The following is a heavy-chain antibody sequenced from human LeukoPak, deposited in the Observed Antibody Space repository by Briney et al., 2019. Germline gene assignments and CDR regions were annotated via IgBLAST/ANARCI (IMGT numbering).Heavy chain of an antibody. V-gene: IGHV3-21*01. D-gene: IGHD6-13*01. CDR3: ARDLSSYSSSWYGRGGDFDY. CDR2: ISNSSSYI. Sequence: PGGSLRLSCAASGFTFSSYSMNWVRQAPGKGLEWVSSISNSSSYIYYADSVKGRFTISRDNAKNSLYLQMNSLRAEDTAVYYCARDLSSYSSSWYGRGGDFDYWGQGTLVTVSS. J-gene: IGHJ4*02. CDR1: GFTFSSYS.